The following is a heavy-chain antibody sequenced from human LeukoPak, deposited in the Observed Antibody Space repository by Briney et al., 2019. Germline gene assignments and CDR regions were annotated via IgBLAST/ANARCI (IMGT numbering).Heavy chain of an antibody. CDR2: ISSSGGST. V-gene: IGHV3-23*01. D-gene: IGHD6-13*01. J-gene: IGHJ6*03. CDR3: AKDARLSSMAAVRMDV. CDR1: GFTFSDYY. Sequence: PGGSLRLSCAASGFTFSDYYMSWIRQAPGKGLEWVSAISSSGGSTYYADSVKGLFTISRDNSKNTLYLQMNSLRAEDTAVYYCAKDARLSSMAAVRMDVWGKGTTVTVSS.